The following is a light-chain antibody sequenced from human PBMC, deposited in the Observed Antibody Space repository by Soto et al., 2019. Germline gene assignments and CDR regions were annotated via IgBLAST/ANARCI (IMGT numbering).Light chain of an antibody. J-gene: IGLJ2*01. CDR1: NIGSKN. V-gene: IGLV3-21*02. Sequence: SSELTQPPSVSVAPGQTARITCGGNNIGSKNVQWYQQRPGQAPVLVVYDDSDRPSGVPERFSGSNSGNTATLTVSRVEAGDEADYYCQVWDSSSDPVVFGGGTKLTVL. CDR3: QVWDSSSDPVV. CDR2: DDS.